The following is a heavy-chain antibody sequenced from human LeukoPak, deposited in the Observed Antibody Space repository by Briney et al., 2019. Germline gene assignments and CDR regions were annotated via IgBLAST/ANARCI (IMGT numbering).Heavy chain of an antibody. D-gene: IGHD5-18*01. CDR2: ISYDGSNK. V-gene: IGHV3-30*18. Sequence: GRSLRLSCAASGFTFGSYGMHWVRQAPGKGLEWVAVISYDGSNKYYADSVKGRFTISRDNSKNTLYLQMNSLRAEDTAVYYCAKDPGKYSYAQFDYWGQGTLVTVSS. CDR3: AKDPGKYSYAQFDY. J-gene: IGHJ4*02. CDR1: GFTFGSYG.